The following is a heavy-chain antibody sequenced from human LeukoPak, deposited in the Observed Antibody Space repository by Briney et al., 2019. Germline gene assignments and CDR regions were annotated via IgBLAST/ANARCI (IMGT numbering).Heavy chain of an antibody. CDR3: ARSLGYCSGGSCYFHY. V-gene: IGHV4-38-2*02. J-gene: IGHJ4*02. Sequence: SETLSLTCTVSGYSISSSYYWGWIRQPPGKGLEWIGSIYYSGSTYYNPSLKSRVTISVDTSKNQFSLKLSSVTAADTAVYYCARSLGYCSGGSCYFHYWGQGTLVTVSS. CDR2: IYYSGST. CDR1: GYSISSSYY. D-gene: IGHD2-15*01.